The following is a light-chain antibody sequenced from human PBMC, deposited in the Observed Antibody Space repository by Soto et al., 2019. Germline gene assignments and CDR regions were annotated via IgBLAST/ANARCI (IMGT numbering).Light chain of an antibody. CDR3: RADTSSINSVV. CDR1: SSDVGGYNY. J-gene: IGLJ2*01. CDR2: DVI. Sequence: QSALTQPASVSGSPGQSITISCTGASSDVGGYNYVSWYQQHPGKAPKLMNYDVINRTSGVSNRFSGSKSGNTASPTIYGLQAEDEADEYCRADTSSINSVVFGGGTKLTVL. V-gene: IGLV2-14*01.